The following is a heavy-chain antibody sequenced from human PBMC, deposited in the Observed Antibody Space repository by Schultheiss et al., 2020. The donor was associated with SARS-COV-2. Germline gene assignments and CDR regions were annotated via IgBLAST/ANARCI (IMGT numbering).Heavy chain of an antibody. CDR1: GYSFTSYW. CDR2: IYPGDSDT. CDR3: GRSSWAHAFDI. D-gene: IGHD2-2*01. V-gene: IGHV5-51*01. J-gene: IGHJ3*02. Sequence: GGSLRLSCKGSGYSFTSYWIGWVRQMPGKCLEWMGIIYPGDSDTRYSPSFQGQVTISADKSISTAYLQWSSLKASDTAMYYCGRSSWAHAFDIWGQGTMVTVSS.